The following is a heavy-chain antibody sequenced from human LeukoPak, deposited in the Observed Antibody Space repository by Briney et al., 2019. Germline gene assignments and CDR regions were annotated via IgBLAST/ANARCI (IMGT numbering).Heavy chain of an antibody. D-gene: IGHD3-16*01. CDR1: GFTFSAFS. V-gene: IGHV3-21*01. CDR3: ARGWGRSWDENWFDA. J-gene: IGHJ5*02. Sequence: PGGSLGLSCAASGFTFSAFSMNWVRQAPGKGLEWVSSISGSSSYIYYADSVKGRFTISRDNAKNLVYLQMNSLRAEDTAVYYCARGWGRSWDENWFDAWGQGIRVTASS. CDR2: ISGSSSYI.